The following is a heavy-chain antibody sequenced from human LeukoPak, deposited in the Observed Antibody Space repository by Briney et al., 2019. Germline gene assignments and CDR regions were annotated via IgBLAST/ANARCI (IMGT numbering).Heavy chain of an antibody. Sequence: GGSLRLSCVGSGFTFRSHAMSWVRQAPEKGLEFVSGIYENGGTTYYADSVKGRFSISRDNSKNTLHLQMDSLRGEDTAVYYCAKDFRIGYSAHFDYWGQGVLVTVSS. J-gene: IGHJ4*02. CDR3: AKDFRIGYSAHFDY. V-gene: IGHV3-23*01. CDR2: IYENGGTT. CDR1: GFTFRSHA. D-gene: IGHD2-21*01.